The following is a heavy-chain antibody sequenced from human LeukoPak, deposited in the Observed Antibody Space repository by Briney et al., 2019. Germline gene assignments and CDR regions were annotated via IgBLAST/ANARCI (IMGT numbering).Heavy chain of an antibody. D-gene: IGHD3-3*01. CDR3: ARGTFLEWLSPFDY. Sequence: ASVKVSCKASGYTFTSYGISWVRQAPGQGLEWMGWISAYNGNINYAQKLQGRVTMTTDTSTSTAYMELRSLRSDDTAVYYCARGTFLEWLSPFDYWGQGTLVTVSS. CDR1: GYTFTSYG. J-gene: IGHJ4*02. CDR2: ISAYNGNI. V-gene: IGHV1-18*01.